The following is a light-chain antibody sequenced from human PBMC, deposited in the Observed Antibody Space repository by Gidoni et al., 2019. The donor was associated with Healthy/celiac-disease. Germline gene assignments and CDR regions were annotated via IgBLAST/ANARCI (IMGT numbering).Light chain of an antibody. Sequence: QSALTQPYAVSGSPGQSITISCTGTSSDVGGYNYVCWYHQHPGKAPKLMIYDVSNRPSGVSNRFSGSQSGNTASLTLSGLQAEDEADYYCSSYTSRSTKVFGTGTKVTVL. J-gene: IGLJ1*01. CDR1: SSDVGGYNY. CDR3: SSYTSRSTKV. CDR2: DVS. V-gene: IGLV2-14*01.